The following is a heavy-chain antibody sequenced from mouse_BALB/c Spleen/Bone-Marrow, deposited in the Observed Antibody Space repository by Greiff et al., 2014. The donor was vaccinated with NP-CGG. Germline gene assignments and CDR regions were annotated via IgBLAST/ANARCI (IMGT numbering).Heavy chain of an antibody. J-gene: IGHJ4*01. V-gene: IGHV3-2*02. D-gene: IGHD1-1*01. CDR1: GYSITSNYA. Sequence: VQLKESGPGLVKPSQSLSLTCTVTGYSITSNYAWNWIRQFPGNKLEWMGYISYSGVTSYSPPLKSRISITRDTSKNQFFLQLTSVTTEDTATYYCARSVIGAMDYWGQGTSVTVSS. CDR2: ISYSGVT. CDR3: ARSVIGAMDY.